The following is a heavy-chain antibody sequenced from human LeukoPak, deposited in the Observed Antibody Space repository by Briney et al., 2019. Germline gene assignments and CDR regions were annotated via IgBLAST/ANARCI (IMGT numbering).Heavy chain of an antibody. Sequence: ASVKVSCKASGYTFTGYYMHWVRQAPGQGLEWMGWINPNSGGTNYAQKFQGRVTMTRDTSISTAYMELSRLRPDDTAVYYCARDLSYYDFWSGYLRDYWGQGTLVTVSS. CDR3: ARDLSYYDFWSGYLRDY. CDR2: INPNSGGT. J-gene: IGHJ4*02. D-gene: IGHD3-3*01. V-gene: IGHV1-2*02. CDR1: GYTFTGYY.